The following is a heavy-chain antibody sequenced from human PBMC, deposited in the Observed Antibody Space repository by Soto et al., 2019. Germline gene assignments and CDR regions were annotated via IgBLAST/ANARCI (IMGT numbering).Heavy chain of an antibody. Sequence: ASVKVSCKATGYSFKNYAVHWVRQAPGQRLEWMGFTNEGSGNTRFSQKFQGRISITRDTSASTVYLDLSSLTSEDTAIYYCARDDRSVSGVVTLDHWGPGTLVTVS. CDR2: TNEGSGNT. D-gene: IGHD3-3*01. J-gene: IGHJ4*02. CDR1: GYSFKNYA. CDR3: ARDDRSVSGVVTLDH. V-gene: IGHV1-3*01.